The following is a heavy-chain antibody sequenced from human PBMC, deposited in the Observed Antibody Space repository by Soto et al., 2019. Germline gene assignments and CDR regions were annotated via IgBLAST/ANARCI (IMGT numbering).Heavy chain of an antibody. Sequence: QVQLVQSGAEVKKPGASVKVSCKASGYTFTSYGISWVRQAPGQGLEWMGWISTYNGNTNYAQKLQGRVTMTTDTSTSTAYMDLRSLRSDDTAVYYCARVPATGYYYDSSGYYYFDYWGQGTLVTVSS. CDR3: ARVPATGYYYDSSGYYYFDY. D-gene: IGHD3-22*01. CDR1: GYTFTSYG. V-gene: IGHV1-18*01. J-gene: IGHJ4*02. CDR2: ISTYNGNT.